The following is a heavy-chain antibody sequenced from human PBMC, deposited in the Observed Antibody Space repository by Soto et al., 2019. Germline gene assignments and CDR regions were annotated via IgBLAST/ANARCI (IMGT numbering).Heavy chain of an antibody. CDR2: INHSGST. D-gene: IGHD3-22*01. J-gene: IGHJ4*02. V-gene: IGHV4-34*01. CDR1: GWSFSVYY. CDR3: ARGHTLSYYDSSGYTNDY. Sequence: PSETLSLTCAVYGWSFSVYYWSWIRQPPGKGLEWIGEINHSGSTNYNPSLKSRVTISVDTSKNQFSLKLSSVTAADTAVYYCARGHTLSYYDSSGYTNDYWGQGTLVTVSS.